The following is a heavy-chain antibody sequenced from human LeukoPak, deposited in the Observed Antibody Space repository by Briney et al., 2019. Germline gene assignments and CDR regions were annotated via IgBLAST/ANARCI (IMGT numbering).Heavy chain of an antibody. J-gene: IGHJ6*03. CDR3: ARGDSSGWYGGYYYYYMDV. CDR1: GGSISSYY. Sequence: SETLSLTCTVSGGSISSYYWSWIRQPPGKVLEWIGYIYYSGSTNYNPSLKSRVTISVDTSKNQFSLKPSSVTAADTAVYYCARGDSSGWYGGYYYYYMDVWGKGTTVTVSS. CDR2: IYYSGST. D-gene: IGHD6-19*01. V-gene: IGHV4-59*12.